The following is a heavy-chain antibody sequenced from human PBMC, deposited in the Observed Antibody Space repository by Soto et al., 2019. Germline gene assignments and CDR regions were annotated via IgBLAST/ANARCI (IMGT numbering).Heavy chain of an antibody. CDR2: ISWNSGSI. CDR3: AKGYSSSFLGPNWFDP. D-gene: IGHD6-13*01. Sequence: EVQLVESGGGLVQPGRSLRLSCAASGFTFDDYAMHWVRQAPGKGLEWVSGISWNSGSIGYADSVKGRFTISRDNAKNFLYLQMNSLRAEDTALYYCAKGYSSSFLGPNWFDPWGQGTLVTVSS. CDR1: GFTFDDYA. J-gene: IGHJ5*02. V-gene: IGHV3-9*01.